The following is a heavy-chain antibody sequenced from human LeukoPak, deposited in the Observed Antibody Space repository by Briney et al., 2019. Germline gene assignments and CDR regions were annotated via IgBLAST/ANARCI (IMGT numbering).Heavy chain of an antibody. CDR3: ARGDNYYDSREFDY. D-gene: IGHD3-22*01. CDR1: GGSISSGGYS. Sequence: PSETLSLTCAVSGGSISSGGYSWSWIRQPPGKGLEWIGYIYHSGSTYYNPSLKGRVTISVDRSKNQFSLKLSSVTAADTAVYYCARGDNYYDSREFDYWGQGTLVTVSS. CDR2: IYHSGST. V-gene: IGHV4-30-2*01. J-gene: IGHJ4*02.